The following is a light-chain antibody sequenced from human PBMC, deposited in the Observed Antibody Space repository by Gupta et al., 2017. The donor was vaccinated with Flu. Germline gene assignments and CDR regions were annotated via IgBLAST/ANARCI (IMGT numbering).Light chain of an antibody. CDR2: EVS. CDR3: SSYAGSNNVI. V-gene: IGLV2-8*01. CDR1: SSDVGGHNY. Sequence: QSALPQPPSASGSPGPSVTISCTGTSSDVGGHNYVSWYQQHPGKAPKLMIYEVSKRTSGVPGRFSGSKSGNTASLTVSGLQAEDEAVYYCSSYAGSNNVIFGGGTKLTVL. J-gene: IGLJ2*01.